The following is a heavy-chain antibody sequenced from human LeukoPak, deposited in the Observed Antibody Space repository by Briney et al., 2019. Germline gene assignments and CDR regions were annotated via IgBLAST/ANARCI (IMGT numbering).Heavy chain of an antibody. CDR1: GYTFTGHH. Sequence: ASVKVSCKASGYTFTGHHMHWVRQAPGQGLEWMGWIDPNSGGTNYAQKFQGRVTVTRDTCISTAYMELSRLKSDDTAVYYCAKWRGYSSGWSGPFDEWGQGTLVTVSS. V-gene: IGHV1-2*02. J-gene: IGHJ4*01. D-gene: IGHD6-19*01. CDR2: IDPNSGGT. CDR3: AKWRGYSSGWSGPFDE.